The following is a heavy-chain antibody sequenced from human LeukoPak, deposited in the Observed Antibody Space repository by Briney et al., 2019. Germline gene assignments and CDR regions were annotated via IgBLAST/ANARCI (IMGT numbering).Heavy chain of an antibody. CDR1: GFTFSSYS. V-gene: IGHV3-21*01. Sequence: GGSLRLSCAASGFTFSSYSMNWVRQAPGKGLEWVSSISSSSSYIYYADSVKGRFTISRDNAKNSLYLQMNSLRAEDTAVYYCARAGAVAGHFDYWGQGTLVTVSS. CDR3: ARAGAVAGHFDY. J-gene: IGHJ4*02. CDR2: ISSSSSYI. D-gene: IGHD6-19*01.